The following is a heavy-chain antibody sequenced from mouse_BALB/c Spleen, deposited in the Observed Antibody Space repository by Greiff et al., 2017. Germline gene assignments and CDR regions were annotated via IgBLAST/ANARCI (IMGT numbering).Heavy chain of an antibody. CDR2: IYPGDGDT. CDR3: AKLTTSSMDY. V-gene: IGHV1-87*01. CDR1: GYTFTSYW. D-gene: IGHD2-12*01. Sequence: LVESGAELARPGASVKLSCKASGYTFTSYWMQWVKQRPGQGLEWIGAIYPGDGDTRYTQKFKGKATLTADKSSSTAYMQLSSLASEDSAVYYCAKLTTSSMDYWGQGTSVTVSS. J-gene: IGHJ4*01.